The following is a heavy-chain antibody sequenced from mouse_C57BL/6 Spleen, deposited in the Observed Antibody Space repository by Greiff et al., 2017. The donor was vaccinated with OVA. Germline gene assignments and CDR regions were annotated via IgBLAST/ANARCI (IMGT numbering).Heavy chain of an antibody. J-gene: IGHJ2*01. D-gene: IGHD3-2*02. CDR3: ARLAAQAYFDY. Sequence: LVESGPELVKPGASVKISCKASGYAFSSSWMNWVKQRPGKGLEWIGRIYPGDGDTNYNGKFKGKATLTADKSSSTAYMQLSSLTSEDSAVYFCARLAAQAYFDYWGQGTTLTVSS. CDR1: GYAFSSSW. V-gene: IGHV1-82*01. CDR2: IYPGDGDT.